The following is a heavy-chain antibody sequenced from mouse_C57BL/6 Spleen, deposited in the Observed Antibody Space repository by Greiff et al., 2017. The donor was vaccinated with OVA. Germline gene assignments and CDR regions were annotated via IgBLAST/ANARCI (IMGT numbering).Heavy chain of an antibody. J-gene: IGHJ1*03. V-gene: IGHV5-9*01. CDR1: GFTFSSYT. Sequence: DVQLVESGGGLVKPGGSLKLSCAASGFTFSSYTMSWVRQTPEKRLEWVATISGGGGNTYYPDSVKGRFTISRDNAKNTLYLQMSSLRSEDTALYYCARGWDEGYFDVWGTGTTVTVSS. CDR3: ARGWDEGYFDV. D-gene: IGHD4-1*01. CDR2: ISGGGGNT.